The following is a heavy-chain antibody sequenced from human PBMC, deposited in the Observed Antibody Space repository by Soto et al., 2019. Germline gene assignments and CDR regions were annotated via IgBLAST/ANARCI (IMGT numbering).Heavy chain of an antibody. Sequence: QVQLQESGPGLMKPSGTLSLICSVSGESVGRGTNYWGWVRQAPGRGLEWIGYIFDAATTNYNPSCEGRFSIAQDAAKHQVSLKLTSVTAADTAIYYCARDRRGRAAGVIYSYGMEVWGQGTSVTVSS. D-gene: IGHD6-13*01. CDR2: IFDAATT. J-gene: IGHJ6*02. V-gene: IGHV4-61*01. CDR3: ARDRRGRAAGVIYSYGMEV. CDR1: GESVGRGTNY.